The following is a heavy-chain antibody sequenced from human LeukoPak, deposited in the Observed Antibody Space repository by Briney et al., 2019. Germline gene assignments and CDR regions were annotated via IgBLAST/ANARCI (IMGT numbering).Heavy chain of an antibody. V-gene: IGHV3-7*01. CDR1: GFTFSTYW. Sequence: GGSLRLSCAASGFTFSTYWMSWVRQAPGKGLEWVANIKQDGSEKYYVDSVKGRFTISRDNAKNSVHLQMNSLRAEDTAVYYCARSSRFWYPNWAYWGQGILVTVSS. D-gene: IGHD2-2*01. CDR2: IKQDGSEK. CDR3: ARSSRFWYPNWAY. J-gene: IGHJ4*02.